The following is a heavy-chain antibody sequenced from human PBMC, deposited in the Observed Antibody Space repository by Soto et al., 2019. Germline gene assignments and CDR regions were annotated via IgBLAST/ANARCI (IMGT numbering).Heavy chain of an antibody. Sequence: TLSLTCTVSGGSISSYYWSWIRQPPGKGLEWIGYIYYSGSTNYNPSLKSRVTISVDTSKNQFSLKLSSVTAADTAVYYCARLEWFGEYLSATRFDPGGQGTLVTVS. CDR1: GGSISSYY. V-gene: IGHV4-59*01. D-gene: IGHD3-10*01. J-gene: IGHJ5*02. CDR3: ARLEWFGEYLSATRFDP. CDR2: IYYSGST.